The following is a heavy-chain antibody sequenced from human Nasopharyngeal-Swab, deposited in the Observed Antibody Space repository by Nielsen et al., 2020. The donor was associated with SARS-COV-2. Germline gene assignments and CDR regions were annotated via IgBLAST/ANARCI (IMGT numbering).Heavy chain of an antibody. Sequence: ASVKVSCKASGYTFTSYAMSWVRQAPGQGLEWMGWINTNTGNPAYAQGFTGRFVFSLDTSVSTTYLQISSLKAEDTAVFYCARVRDAYYDFWSGYAMDVWGQGTTVTVSS. CDR3: ARVRDAYYDFWSGYAMDV. CDR2: INTNTGNP. J-gene: IGHJ6*02. V-gene: IGHV7-4-1*02. CDR1: GYTFTSYA. D-gene: IGHD3-3*01.